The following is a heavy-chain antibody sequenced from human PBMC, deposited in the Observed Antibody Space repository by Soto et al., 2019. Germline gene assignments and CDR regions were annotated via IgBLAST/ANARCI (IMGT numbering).Heavy chain of an antibody. CDR3: ACDSGYGTGASVSHYLDF. J-gene: IGHJ4*02. CDR2: IKMDASQK. D-gene: IGHD3-10*01. Sequence: GGSLRLSCAASGFTFGSYWMSWVRQAPEKGLEWLDTIKMDASQKKYVDSVRGRFTVSRDNAKNSLYLQMDSLRAEHTAVYYGACDSGYGTGASVSHYLDFWGQGTLVTVSS. CDR1: GFTFGSYW. V-gene: IGHV3-7*01.